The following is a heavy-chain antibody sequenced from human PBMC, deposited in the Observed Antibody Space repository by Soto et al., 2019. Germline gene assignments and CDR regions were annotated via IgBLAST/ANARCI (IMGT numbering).Heavy chain of an antibody. D-gene: IGHD2-2*01. Sequence: QVQLVQSGAEVKKPGSSVKVSCKASGGTFSSYAISWVRQAPGQGLEWMGGIIPISGTANYAQKFQGRVTITADESTSTAYMELSSLXXXXXXVYYCARSQGSSTSLEIYYYYYYGMDVWGQGTTVTVSS. CDR3: ARSQGSSTSLEIYYYYYYGMDV. V-gene: IGHV1-69*01. CDR2: IIPISGTA. CDR1: GGTFSSYA. J-gene: IGHJ6*02.